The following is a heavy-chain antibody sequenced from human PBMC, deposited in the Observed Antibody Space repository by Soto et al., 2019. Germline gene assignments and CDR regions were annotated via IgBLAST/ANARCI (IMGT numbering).Heavy chain of an antibody. J-gene: IGHJ4*02. Sequence: SGPTLVNPTEALTLTCTVSGFSLSNARMGVSWIRQPPGKALEWLAHIFSNDEKSYSTSLKSRLTISKDTSKSQVVLTMTNMDPVDTATYYCARTRSSSWYADYWGQGTLVTVSS. D-gene: IGHD6-13*01. V-gene: IGHV2-26*01. CDR2: IFSNDEK. CDR3: ARTRSSSWYADY. CDR1: GFSLSNARMG.